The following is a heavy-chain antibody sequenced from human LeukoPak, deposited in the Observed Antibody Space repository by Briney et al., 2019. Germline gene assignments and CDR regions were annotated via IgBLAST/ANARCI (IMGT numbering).Heavy chain of an antibody. CDR2: ISAYNGNT. Sequence: GASVKGSCKASGYTFTSDGISWVRQAPGQGLEWMGWISAYNGNTNYAQKLQGRVTMTTDTSTSTAYMELRSLRSDDTAVYYCARDRGYYYDSSGYLFDYWGQGTLVTVSS. CDR3: ARDRGYYYDSSGYLFDY. J-gene: IGHJ4*02. D-gene: IGHD3-22*01. CDR1: GYTFTSDG. V-gene: IGHV1-18*01.